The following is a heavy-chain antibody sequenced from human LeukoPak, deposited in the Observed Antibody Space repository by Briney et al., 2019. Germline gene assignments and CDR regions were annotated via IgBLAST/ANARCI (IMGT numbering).Heavy chain of an antibody. CDR1: GSTFSNYW. D-gene: IGHD1-14*01. Sequence: GGSLRLSCAASGSTFSNYWMTWFRQAPGKGLEWVANIKQDGSEQNYVDSVRGRFTISRDNAKNSLYLQMNSLRAEDTAVYYCTRRTGEYWGQGTLVTVSS. V-gene: IGHV3-7*04. CDR2: IKQDGSEQ. J-gene: IGHJ4*02. CDR3: TRRTGEY.